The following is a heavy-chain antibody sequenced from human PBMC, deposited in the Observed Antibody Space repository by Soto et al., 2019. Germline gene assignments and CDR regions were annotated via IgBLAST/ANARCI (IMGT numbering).Heavy chain of an antibody. J-gene: IGHJ5*02. Sequence: QVQLVQSGAEVKKPGASVKVSCKSSGYTFTSYGISWVRQAPGQGLEWMGWISAYNGNTNYAQKLQGRVTMTTDTSTSTAYMELRSLRSDDTAVYYCARDPRAAATGGDNWFDPWGQGTLVTVSS. CDR2: ISAYNGNT. CDR1: GYTFTSYG. CDR3: ARDPRAAATGGDNWFDP. V-gene: IGHV1-18*01. D-gene: IGHD6-13*01.